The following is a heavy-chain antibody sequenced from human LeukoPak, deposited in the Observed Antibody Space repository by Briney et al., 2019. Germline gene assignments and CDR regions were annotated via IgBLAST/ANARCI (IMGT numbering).Heavy chain of an antibody. CDR2: ISGSGGST. J-gene: IGHJ3*02. Sequence: PGGSLRLSCAASGFTFSSYAMSWVRQAPGKGLEWFSAISGSGGSTYYADSVKGRFTISRDNSKNTLYLQMNSLRAEDTAVYYCANSGGAAFDIWGQGTMVTVSS. CDR1: GFTFSSYA. V-gene: IGHV3-23*01. D-gene: IGHD2-21*01. CDR3: ANSGGAAFDI.